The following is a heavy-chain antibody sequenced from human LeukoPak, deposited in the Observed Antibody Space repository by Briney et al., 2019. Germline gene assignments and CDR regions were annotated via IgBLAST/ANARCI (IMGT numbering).Heavy chain of an antibody. V-gene: IGHV1-18*04. D-gene: IGHD6-19*01. CDR3: ARDRPGKEQWLVY. CDR2: ISAYNDNT. CDR1: GYTFTSYG. J-gene: IGHJ4*02. Sequence: ASVKVSCKASGYTFTSYGISWVRQAPGQGLEWMGWISAYNDNTNYAQKLQGRVTMTTDTSTSTAYVELRSLRSDDTAVYYCARDRPGKEQWLVYWGQGTLVTVSS.